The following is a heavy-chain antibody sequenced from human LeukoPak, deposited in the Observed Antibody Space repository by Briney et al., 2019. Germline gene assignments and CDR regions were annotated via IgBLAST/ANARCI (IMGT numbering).Heavy chain of an antibody. CDR1: GFTFSTYS. V-gene: IGHV3-21*01. Sequence: GSLRLSCAASGFTFSTYSMNWVRQAPGKGLEWVSSISGSSIYIYYADSVKGRFTISRDNAKNTLYLQMNSLRAEDTAVYYCAKDLITMVRGVIITAYYYYYGMDVWGQGTTVTVSS. CDR2: ISGSSIYI. CDR3: AKDLITMVRGVIITAYYYYYGMDV. J-gene: IGHJ6*02. D-gene: IGHD3-10*01.